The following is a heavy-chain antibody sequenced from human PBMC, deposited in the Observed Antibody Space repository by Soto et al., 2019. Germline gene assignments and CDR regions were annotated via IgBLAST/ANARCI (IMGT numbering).Heavy chain of an antibody. Sequence: GASVKVSCKASGYTFTSYDINWVRQATGQGLEWMGWMNPNSGNTGYAQKFQGRVTMTRNTSISTAYMELSSLRSEDTAVYYCARVPINWGVGHYYXLDGWAKGTTVTVSS. CDR1: GYTFTSYD. V-gene: IGHV1-8*01. D-gene: IGHD7-27*01. CDR2: MNPNSGNT. J-gene: IGHJ6*03. CDR3: ARVPINWGVGHYYXLDG.